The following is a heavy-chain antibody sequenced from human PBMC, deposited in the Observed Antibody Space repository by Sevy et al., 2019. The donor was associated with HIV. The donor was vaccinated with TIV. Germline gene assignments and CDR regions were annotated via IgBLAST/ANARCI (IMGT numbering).Heavy chain of an antibody. CDR3: ARPRGYSSSPNWFDP. Sequence: SETLSLTCTVSGGSISSSSYYWGWIRQPPGKGLEWIGSIYYSGSTYYNPSLKSRVTLSVDTSKNQFSLKLSSVTAADTAVYYCARPRGYSSSPNWFDPWGQGTLVTVSS. CDR1: GGSISSSSYY. D-gene: IGHD6-13*01. J-gene: IGHJ5*02. CDR2: IYYSGST. V-gene: IGHV4-39*01.